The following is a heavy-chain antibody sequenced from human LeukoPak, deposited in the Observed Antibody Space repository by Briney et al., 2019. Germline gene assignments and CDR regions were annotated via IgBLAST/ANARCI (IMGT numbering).Heavy chain of an antibody. CDR3: SFQATGYYPPFDF. D-gene: IGHD1-26*01. CDR1: GFTFSSRT. Sequence: GESLRLSCAASGFTFSSRTMNWVRQVPGKGLEWVSAIDNSGVTTFYADSVKGRFTISRDNSRSTLYLQINSLRAEDTAVYYCSFQATGYYPPFDFWGQGTLVTVSP. CDR2: IDNSGVTT. J-gene: IGHJ4*02. V-gene: IGHV3-23*01.